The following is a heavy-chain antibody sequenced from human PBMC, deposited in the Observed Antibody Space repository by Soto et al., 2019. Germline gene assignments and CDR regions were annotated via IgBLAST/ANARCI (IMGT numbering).Heavy chain of an antibody. V-gene: IGHV3-13*01. CDR3: ARSLRGEYCSGGSCTGDAFDI. D-gene: IGHD2-15*01. CDR2: IGTAGDT. CDR1: GFTFSSYA. J-gene: IGHJ3*02. Sequence: EVQLLESGGGLVQPGGSLRLSCAASGFTFSSYAMSWVRQAPGKGLEWVSAIGTAGDTYYPGSVKGRFTISRENAKNSLYLQMNSLRAGDTAVYYCARSLRGEYCSGGSCTGDAFDIWGQGTMVTVSS.